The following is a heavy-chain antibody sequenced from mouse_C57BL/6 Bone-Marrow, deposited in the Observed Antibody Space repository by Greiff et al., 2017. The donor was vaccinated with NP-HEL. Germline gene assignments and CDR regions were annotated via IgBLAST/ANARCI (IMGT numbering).Heavy chain of an antibody. CDR3: TTYYYGSSPHYFDY. J-gene: IGHJ2*01. CDR1: GFNIKDDY. CDR2: IDPENGDT. V-gene: IGHV14-4*01. D-gene: IGHD1-1*01. Sequence: EVQLQESGAELVRPGASVKLSCTVSGFNIKDDYMHWVKQRPEQGLEWIGWIDPENGDTEYASKFQGKATITADTSSNTAYLQLSSLTSEDTAVYYCTTYYYGSSPHYFDYWGQGTTLTVSS.